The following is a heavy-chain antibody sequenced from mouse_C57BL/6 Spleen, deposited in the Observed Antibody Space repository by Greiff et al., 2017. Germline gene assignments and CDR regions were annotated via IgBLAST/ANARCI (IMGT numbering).Heavy chain of an antibody. CDR3: ARTLLLPYAMDY. J-gene: IGHJ4*01. V-gene: IGHV1-26*01. CDR1: GYTFTDYY. D-gene: IGHD2-10*01. Sequence: VQLQQSGPELVKPGASVKISCKASGYTFTDYYMNWVKQSHGKSLEWIGDINPNNGGTSYNQKFKGKATLTVDKSSSTAYMELRSLTSEDSAVDYFARTLLLPYAMDYWGQGTSVTVSS. CDR2: INPNNGGT.